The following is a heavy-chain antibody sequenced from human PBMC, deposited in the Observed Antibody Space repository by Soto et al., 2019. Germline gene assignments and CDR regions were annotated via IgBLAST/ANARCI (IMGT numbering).Heavy chain of an antibody. J-gene: IGHJ4*02. Sequence: LRLSCAASGFTVSSNYMSWVRQAPGKGLEWVSVIYSGGSTYYADSVKGRFTISRDNSKNTLYLQMNSLRAEDTAVYYCARARGYSYGLVYWGQGTLVTVSS. CDR1: GFTVSSNY. CDR3: ARARGYSYGLVY. V-gene: IGHV3-53*01. D-gene: IGHD5-18*01. CDR2: IYSGGST.